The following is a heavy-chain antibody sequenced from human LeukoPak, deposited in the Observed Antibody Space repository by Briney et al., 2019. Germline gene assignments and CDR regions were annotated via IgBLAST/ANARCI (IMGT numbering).Heavy chain of an antibody. Sequence: SVKVSCKASGGTFSSYAISWVRQAPGQGLEWMGGIIPIFGTANYTQKFQGRVTITADESTSTAYMELSSLRSEDTAVYYCARGWRITGTTLEWFDPWGQGTLVTVSS. J-gene: IGHJ5*02. CDR2: IIPIFGTA. CDR1: GGTFSSYA. CDR3: ARGWRITGTTLEWFDP. D-gene: IGHD1-20*01. V-gene: IGHV1-69*13.